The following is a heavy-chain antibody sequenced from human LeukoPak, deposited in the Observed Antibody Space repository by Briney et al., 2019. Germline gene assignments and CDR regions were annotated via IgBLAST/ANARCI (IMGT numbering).Heavy chain of an antibody. CDR2: IYYSGST. D-gene: IGHD3-3*01. J-gene: IGHJ4*02. CDR3: ARAGVLRFLRD. Sequence: SGTLSLTCTVSGGSISSYYWSWIRQPPGKGLEWIGYIYYSGSTNYNPSLKSRVTISVDTSKNQFSLKLSSVTAADTAVYYCARAGVLRFLRDWGQGTLVTVSS. V-gene: IGHV4-59*01. CDR1: GGSISSYY.